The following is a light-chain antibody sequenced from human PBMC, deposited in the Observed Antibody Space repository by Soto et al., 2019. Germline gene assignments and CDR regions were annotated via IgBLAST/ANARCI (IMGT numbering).Light chain of an antibody. Sequence: QSVLTQPPSVSAAPGQKVTISCSGGSSNIGNNYVYWYQQVAGTTPKLLIFDNNKRPSGIPDRFSGSKSGTSATLGIAGLQTGDAADYYCATWDSSLSAWLFGGGTKVTVL. CDR3: ATWDSSLSAWL. J-gene: IGLJ3*02. CDR1: SSNIGNNY. V-gene: IGLV1-51*01. CDR2: DNN.